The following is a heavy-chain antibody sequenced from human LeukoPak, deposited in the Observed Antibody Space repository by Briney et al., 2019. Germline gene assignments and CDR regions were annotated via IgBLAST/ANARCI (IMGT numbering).Heavy chain of an antibody. CDR2: IYYSGST. V-gene: IGHV4-39*01. Sequence: SETLSLTCTVSGGSLSGGSSYWGRIRQPPGKGLEWIGSIYYSGSTYYNPSLKSRVTISVDTSKNQFSLKLSSVTAADTAVYYRAGPNYYYMDVWGKGTTVTVSS. CDR3: AGPNYYYMDV. J-gene: IGHJ6*03. CDR1: GGSLSGGSSY.